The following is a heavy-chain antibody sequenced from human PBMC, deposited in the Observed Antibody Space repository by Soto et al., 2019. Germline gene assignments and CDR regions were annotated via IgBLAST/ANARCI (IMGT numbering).Heavy chain of an antibody. CDR3: ARGDSTTHGDAFDI. Sequence: QVQLQESGPGLVKPSETLSLTCTVSGGSISFYYWNWIRQSPGKGLEWIGYSYSSGSSTYNPSLKSRVTISEDTSKNQFSLQLRSVTAADTAVYYCARGDSTTHGDAFDIWGQGRVVTVSP. CDR1: GGSISFYY. CDR2: SYSSGSS. V-gene: IGHV4-59*01. J-gene: IGHJ3*02. D-gene: IGHD6-13*01.